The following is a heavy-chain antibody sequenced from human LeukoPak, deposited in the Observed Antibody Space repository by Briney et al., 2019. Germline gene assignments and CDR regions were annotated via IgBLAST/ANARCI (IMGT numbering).Heavy chain of an antibody. CDR1: GGTFSSYA. CDR2: IIPIFGTA. V-gene: IGHV1-69*01. J-gene: IGHJ5*02. D-gene: IGHD6-13*01. CDR3: ARDKRAAAWFDP. Sequence: SVKVSCKASGGTFSSYAISWVRQAPGQGLEWMGGIIPIFGTANYAQKFQGRVTITADESTSTAYMELSSLRSEDTAVYYCARDKRAAAWFDPWGQGTPVTVSS.